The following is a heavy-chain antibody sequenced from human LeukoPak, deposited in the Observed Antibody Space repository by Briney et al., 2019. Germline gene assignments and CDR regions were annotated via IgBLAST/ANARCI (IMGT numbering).Heavy chain of an antibody. D-gene: IGHD3-22*01. J-gene: IGHJ3*02. V-gene: IGHV4-30-4*07. Sequence: SETLSLTCAVSGGSITSGGYSWSWIRQPPGRGLEWIGYIYYSGSTYYNPSLKRRITISLDTSKNQFSLKLSSVTAADTAVYYCARDTYYYDSSGYSAGDAFDIWGQGTMVTVSS. CDR2: IYYSGST. CDR1: GGSITSGGYS. CDR3: ARDTYYYDSSGYSAGDAFDI.